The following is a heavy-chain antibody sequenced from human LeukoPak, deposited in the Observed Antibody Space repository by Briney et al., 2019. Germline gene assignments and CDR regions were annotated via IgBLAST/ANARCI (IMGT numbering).Heavy chain of an antibody. V-gene: IGHV3-73*01. D-gene: IGHD3-22*01. CDR1: GFTFSGSA. CDR2: IRSKANSYAT. J-gene: IGHJ4*02. Sequence: GGSLRLSCAASGFTFSGSAMHWVRQASGKGLEWVGRIRSKANSYATAYAASVKGRFTISRDDSKNTAYPQMNSLKTEDTAVYYFIRHRDYYDSSVFYFIASGGKGPLATASS. CDR3: IRHRDYYDSSVFYFIAS.